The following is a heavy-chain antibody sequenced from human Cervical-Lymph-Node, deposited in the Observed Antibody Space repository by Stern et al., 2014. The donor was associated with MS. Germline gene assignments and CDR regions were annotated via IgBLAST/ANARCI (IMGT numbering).Heavy chain of an antibody. Sequence: EMQLVESGGGLVKPGGSLRLSCAASGFTFSSYSMNWVRQAPGKGLEWVSSISSSSSYIYYADSVKGRFTISRDNAKNSLYLQMNSLRAEDTAVYYCAKTTRQDYGDYHEAFDIWGQGTMVTVSS. CDR1: GFTFSSYS. J-gene: IGHJ3*02. CDR3: AKTTRQDYGDYHEAFDI. V-gene: IGHV3-21*01. D-gene: IGHD4-17*01. CDR2: ISSSSSYI.